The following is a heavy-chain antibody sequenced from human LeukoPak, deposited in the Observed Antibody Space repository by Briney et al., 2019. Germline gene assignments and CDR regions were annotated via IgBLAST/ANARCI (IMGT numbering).Heavy chain of an antibody. CDR2: INQDGSEK. CDR3: ASGAEYYFGYFY. D-gene: IGHD3-10*01. V-gene: IGHV3-7*03. CDR1: GFTFSKYW. J-gene: IGHJ4*02. Sequence: GGSLRLSCAASGFTFSKYWMTWVRQAPGKGLEWVANINQDGSEKNCVDSVKGRFTISRDNAKSSLHLQMNSLRAEDTAIYYCASGAEYYFGYFYWGQGTLVTVSS.